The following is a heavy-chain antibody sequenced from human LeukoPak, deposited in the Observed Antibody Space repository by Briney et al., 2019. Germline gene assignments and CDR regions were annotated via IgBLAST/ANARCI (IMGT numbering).Heavy chain of an antibody. J-gene: IGHJ4*02. V-gene: IGHV3-48*01. Sequence: SGGSLRLSCAASGFTFSSYSMNWVRQAPGKGLEWVSYISSSSSTIYYADSVKGRFTISRDNAKNSLYLQMNSLRAEDTAVYYCARALGWLPENYWGQGTLVTVSS. CDR2: ISSSSSTI. CDR3: ARALGWLPENY. D-gene: IGHD5-24*01. CDR1: GFTFSSYS.